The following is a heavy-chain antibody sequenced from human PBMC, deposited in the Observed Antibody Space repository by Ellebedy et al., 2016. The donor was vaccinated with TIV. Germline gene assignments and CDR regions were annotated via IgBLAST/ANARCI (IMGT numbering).Heavy chain of an antibody. J-gene: IGHJ4*02. D-gene: IGHD3-10*01. Sequence: ASVKVSXXVSGYTLTELPMHWVRQAPGKGLEWMGGFDPEDGETIYAQKFQGRVTMTEDISTDTAYMELSSLRSEDTAVYYCATNRVWFGELLPPDYWGQGTLVTVSS. CDR1: GYTLTELP. CDR2: FDPEDGET. CDR3: ATNRVWFGELLPPDY. V-gene: IGHV1-24*01.